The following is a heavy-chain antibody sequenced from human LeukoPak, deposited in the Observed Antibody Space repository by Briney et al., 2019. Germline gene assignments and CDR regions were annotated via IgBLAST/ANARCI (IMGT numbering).Heavy chain of an antibody. CDR3: ARLYDSFRAFDI. Sequence: PSETLSLTCSVSGGSISSGSYYWSWIRQHPGKGLEWIGYIYYSGNTYYNPSLKSRVTISVDTSKNQFSLKLNSVTAADTAVYYCARLYDSFRAFDIWGQGTTITVSS. J-gene: IGHJ3*02. V-gene: IGHV4-31*03. D-gene: IGHD2-8*01. CDR1: GGSISSGSYY. CDR2: IYYSGNT.